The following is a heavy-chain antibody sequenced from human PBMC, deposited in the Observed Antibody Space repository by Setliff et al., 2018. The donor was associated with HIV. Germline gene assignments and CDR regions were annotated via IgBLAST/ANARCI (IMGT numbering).Heavy chain of an antibody. CDR2: IYHSGST. Sequence: PSETLSLTCAVSGYSLSSGFYWGWSRQPPGKGLEWIGSIYHSGSTYYNPSLRSRVTLSVDTSKNQFALKLSSVTAADTAVYYCARDAPTVYANGWFDPWGQGTLVTVSS. J-gene: IGHJ5*02. V-gene: IGHV4-38-2*02. D-gene: IGHD2-8*01. CDR3: ARDAPTVYANGWFDP. CDR1: GYSLSSGFY.